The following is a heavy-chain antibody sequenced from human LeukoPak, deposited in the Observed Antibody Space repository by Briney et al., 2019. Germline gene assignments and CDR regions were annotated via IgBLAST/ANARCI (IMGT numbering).Heavy chain of an antibody. D-gene: IGHD6-13*01. CDR3: ARCAAAGSYYYYMDV. Sequence: ASVKVSCKASGYTFTGYYMHWVRQAPGQGLEWMGWINPNSGGTNYAQKFQGRVTMTRDTSISTAYMELSRLRSDDTAVYYCARCAAAGSYYYYMDVWGKGTTVTVSS. CDR2: INPNSGGT. J-gene: IGHJ6*03. V-gene: IGHV1-2*02. CDR1: GYTFTGYY.